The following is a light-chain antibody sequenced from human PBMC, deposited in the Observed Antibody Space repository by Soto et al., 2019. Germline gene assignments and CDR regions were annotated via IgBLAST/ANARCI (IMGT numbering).Light chain of an antibody. V-gene: IGLV2-14*01. J-gene: IGLJ1*01. Sequence: SALTQPASVSGSPGQSITICCTGTSSDVGGYKHVSWYQHHPGKAPKLMIYEVSNRPSGVSNRFSGSKSGYTASLTISGLQAEDEADYYCNSQRSSGTRVFGTGTKVTVL. CDR1: SSDVGGYKH. CDR2: EVS. CDR3: NSQRSSGTRV.